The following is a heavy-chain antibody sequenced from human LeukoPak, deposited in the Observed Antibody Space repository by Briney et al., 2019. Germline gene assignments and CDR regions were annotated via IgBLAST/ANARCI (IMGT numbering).Heavy chain of an antibody. J-gene: IGHJ4*02. CDR2: INHSGST. V-gene: IGHV4-34*01. CDR1: GGSFSGYY. D-gene: IGHD6-13*01. Sequence: SETLSLTCAVYGGSFSGYYWSWIRQPPGKGLEWIGEINHSGSTNYNPSLKSRVTISVDTSKNQFSLKLSSVTAADTAVYYCARRHSSSWYWGVIDYWGQGTLVTVSS. CDR3: ARRHSSSWYWGVIDY.